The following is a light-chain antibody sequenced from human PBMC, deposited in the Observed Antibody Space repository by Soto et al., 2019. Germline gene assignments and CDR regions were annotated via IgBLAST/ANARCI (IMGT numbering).Light chain of an antibody. CDR2: AAS. Sequence: IPMTPSPSSLSASVGDKVTITCRASQAIRNDLGWYQQKPGRAPKFLIYAASSLQSGVPSRFSGSGSGTHFTLTIGSLQPEDFAPYSCQQYNSYPRLTFGGGTKV. CDR1: QAIRND. V-gene: IGKV1-6*01. J-gene: IGKJ4*01. CDR3: QQYNSYPRLT.